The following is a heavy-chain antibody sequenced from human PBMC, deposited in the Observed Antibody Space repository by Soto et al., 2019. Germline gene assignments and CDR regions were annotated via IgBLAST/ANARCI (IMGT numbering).Heavy chain of an antibody. CDR1: GGSFGNSA. Sequence: SVKVSCKASGGSFGNSAINWVRQTPGQGLEWLGGFIPVYRTLNYAQKLQGRVTITADESTGTAYMTLSSLASDDTAVYYCATGVIWIGYFTVDSWGQGTRVTAPQ. CDR3: ATGVIWIGYFTVDS. D-gene: IGHD3-3*01. J-gene: IGHJ4*02. CDR2: FIPVYRTL. V-gene: IGHV1-69*13.